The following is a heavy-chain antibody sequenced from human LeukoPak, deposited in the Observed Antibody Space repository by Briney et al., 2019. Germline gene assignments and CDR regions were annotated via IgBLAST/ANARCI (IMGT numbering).Heavy chain of an antibody. CDR2: ISGGGGST. D-gene: IGHD2-2*01. CDR1: GTTFRTHV. J-gene: IGHJ4*02. V-gene: IGHV3-23*01. CDR3: AKGVYCSSTSCYVGWFDY. Sequence: GGSLRLSCTASGTTFRTHVMTGFAQAPGKGLEWVSVISGGGGSTYYADSVKGRFTISRDNSKNTLFLQMNSLRAEDTAVYYCAKGVYCSSTSCYVGWFDYWGQGTLVTVSS.